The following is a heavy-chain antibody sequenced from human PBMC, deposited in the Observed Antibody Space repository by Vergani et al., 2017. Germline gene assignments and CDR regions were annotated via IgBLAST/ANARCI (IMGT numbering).Heavy chain of an antibody. V-gene: IGHV3-9*01. CDR1: GFILDDYA. Sequence: EVQLVESGGGLVQPGRSLRHSCGASGFILDDYAMHWARQAPGKGLEGVSGSSRNWGSISYAVAVKGRFTISRDSAKNSLYLQMNSLRAEDTALYYCARDRASDXFDIWGQGTMVTVSS. CDR2: SSRNWGSI. J-gene: IGHJ3*02. CDR3: ARDRASDXFDI.